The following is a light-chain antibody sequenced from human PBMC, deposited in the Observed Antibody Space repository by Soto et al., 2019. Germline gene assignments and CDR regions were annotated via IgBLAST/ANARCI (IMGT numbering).Light chain of an antibody. J-gene: IGKJ1*01. CDR1: QSVPSNY. CDR3: HQYGSSTT. V-gene: IGKV3-20*01. CDR2: GAS. Sequence: EIVLTQSPGTLSLSPGDRATLSCRASQSVPSNYVAWYQQKSGQAPRPLMFGASIRAAGVPDRFSGSGSGTDFTLTISRLEPEDFAVYHCHQYGSSTTFGQGTKVEI.